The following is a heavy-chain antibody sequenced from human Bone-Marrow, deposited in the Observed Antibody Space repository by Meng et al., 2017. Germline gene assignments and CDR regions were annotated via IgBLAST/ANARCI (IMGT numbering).Heavy chain of an antibody. CDR1: GDSVSSTSAA. J-gene: IGHJ4*02. CDR3: ARESSGSPLDY. D-gene: IGHD1-26*01. V-gene: IGHV6-1*01. Sequence: VQLQQPGPGLVTPSQTLSLTCTISGDSVSSTSAAWTWIRRSPARGLEWLGRTYYRSRWYTDYAVSVKSRININPDTTENHFSLQLNSVTPEDTAVYYCARESSGSPLDYWGRGTLVTVSS. CDR2: TYYRSRWYT.